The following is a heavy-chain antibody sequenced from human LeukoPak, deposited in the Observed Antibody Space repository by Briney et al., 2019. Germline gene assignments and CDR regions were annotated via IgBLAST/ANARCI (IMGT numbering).Heavy chain of an antibody. J-gene: IGHJ5*02. CDR3: ARDILRFLEWSSGWFDP. Sequence: ASVKVSCKASGYTFTSYDINWVRQATGQGLEWMGWMNPNSGNTGYAQKFQGRVTITRNTSISTAYMELSSLRSEDTAVYYCARDILRFLEWSSGWFDPWGQGTLVTVSS. D-gene: IGHD3-3*01. CDR1: GYTFTSYD. V-gene: IGHV1-8*03. CDR2: MNPNSGNT.